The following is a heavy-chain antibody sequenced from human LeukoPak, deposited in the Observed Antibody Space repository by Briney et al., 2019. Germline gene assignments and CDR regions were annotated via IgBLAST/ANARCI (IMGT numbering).Heavy chain of an antibody. D-gene: IGHD6-19*01. V-gene: IGHV3-7*01. CDR2: IKQDGSEK. CDR3: ARDILGWLVDY. CDR1: GFTFSNYW. J-gene: IGHJ4*02. Sequence: GGSLRLSCAASGFTFSNYWMSWVRQAPGKGLEWVANIKQDGSEKYYVDSVKGRFTISRDSAKNSLYLQMNSLRAEDTAVYYCARDILGWLVDYWGQGTLVTVSS.